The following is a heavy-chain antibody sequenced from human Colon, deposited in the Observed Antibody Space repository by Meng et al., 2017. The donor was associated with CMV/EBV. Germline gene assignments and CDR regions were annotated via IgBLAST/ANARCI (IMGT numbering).Heavy chain of an antibody. CDR1: GLVFDLYS. J-gene: IGHJ6*02. Sequence: GESLKISCVGSGLVFDLYSMAWVRQAPGRGLEWVANINEDGSETTYVQSMKGRLTISRDNTKNALYLQMNSLRAEDTAVYYCPRRFEYSSSYGVDVWGQGTTVTVSS. CDR3: PRRFEYSSSYGVDV. CDR2: INEDGSET. V-gene: IGHV3-7*01. D-gene: IGHD6-13*01.